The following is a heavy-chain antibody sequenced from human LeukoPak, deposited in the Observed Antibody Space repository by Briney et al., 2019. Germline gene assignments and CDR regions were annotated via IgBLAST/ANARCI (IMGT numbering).Heavy chain of an antibody. V-gene: IGHV3-9*01. CDR1: GFTFDDYA. CDR2: ISWNSGSI. J-gene: IGHJ4*02. CDR3: ARAGSRPYYYDSSGYYFTPFGY. D-gene: IGHD3-22*01. Sequence: SLRLSCAASGFTFDDYAMHWVRQAPGKGLEWVSHISWNSGSITYADSVKGRFTISRDNAKNSLYLQMNSLRSEDTAVYYCARAGSRPYYYDSSGYYFTPFGYWGQGTLVTVSS.